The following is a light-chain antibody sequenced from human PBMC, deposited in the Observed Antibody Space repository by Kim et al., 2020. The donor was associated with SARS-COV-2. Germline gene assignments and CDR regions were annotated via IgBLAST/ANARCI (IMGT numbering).Light chain of an antibody. J-gene: IGLJ3*02. V-gene: IGLV3-19*01. CDR1: SLRSYY. CDR3: NSRDSSGNWV. CDR2: GKN. Sequence: SSELSQAPAVSVSLLPTVSITCQGDSLRSYYASWYQQKPGQAPVLVIYGKNNRPSGIPDRFSGSSSGNTASVTITGAQAEDEADYYCNSRDSSGNWVFGGVPQLTVL.